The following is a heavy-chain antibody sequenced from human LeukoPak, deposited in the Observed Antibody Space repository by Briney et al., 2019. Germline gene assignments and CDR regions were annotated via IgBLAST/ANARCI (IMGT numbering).Heavy chain of an antibody. J-gene: IGHJ4*02. CDR3: ARHTWQWLPFDD. V-gene: IGHV4-39*07. CDR2: IYYSGST. CDR1: GDSISSGGYF. D-gene: IGHD5-12*01. Sequence: SETLSLTCTVSGDSISSGGYFWVWIRQPPGKGLEWIGSIYYSGSTYYNSSLRSRLTISVDRSKNQFSLRLSSVTAADTAMYYCARHTWQWLPFDDWGQGTQVTISS.